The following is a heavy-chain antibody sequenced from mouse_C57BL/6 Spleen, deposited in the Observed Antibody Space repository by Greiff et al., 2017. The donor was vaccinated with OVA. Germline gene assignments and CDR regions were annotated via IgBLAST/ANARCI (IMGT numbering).Heavy chain of an antibody. CDR1: GFTFSDYG. CDR3: ARGYYDYNAWFAY. D-gene: IGHD2-4*01. V-gene: IGHV5-17*01. CDR2: ISSGSSTI. J-gene: IGHJ3*01. Sequence: EVMLVESGGGLVKPGGSLKLSCAASGFTFSDYGMHWVRQAPEKGLEWVAYISSGSSTIYYADTVKGRFTISRDNATNTLFLQMTSQRSEYTAMYYCARGYYDYNAWFAYWGQGTLVTVSA.